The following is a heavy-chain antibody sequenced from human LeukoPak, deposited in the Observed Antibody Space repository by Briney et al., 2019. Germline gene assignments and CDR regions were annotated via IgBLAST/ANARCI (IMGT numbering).Heavy chain of an antibody. J-gene: IGHJ3*02. Sequence: GGSLRLSCAASGFTFSNDWMHWVRQAPGKGLVWVSRINPDGSRTNYADSVAGRFTISRDNAKNTLYLQMNSLRVEDTAVYYCSWDHTGKEDIWGQGTMVSFSS. D-gene: IGHD1-26*01. CDR1: GFTFSNDW. V-gene: IGHV3-74*01. CDR2: INPDGSRT. CDR3: SWDHTGKEDI.